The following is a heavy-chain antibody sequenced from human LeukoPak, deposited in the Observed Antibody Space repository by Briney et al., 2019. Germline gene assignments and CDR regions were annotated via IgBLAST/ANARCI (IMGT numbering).Heavy chain of an antibody. J-gene: IGHJ4*02. CDR1: GFSVSNNQ. V-gene: IGHV3-53*01. CDR3: AKSSDGSTSFDQ. Sequence: GGSLRLSCAASGFSVSNNQMSWVRQAPGKGLEWVSVIYSGGSTFYPDSVKGRFTISRDNSKNTLYLQINSLRAEDVALYYCAKSSDGSTSFDQWGQGTLVTVSS. CDR2: IYSGGST. D-gene: IGHD2-2*01.